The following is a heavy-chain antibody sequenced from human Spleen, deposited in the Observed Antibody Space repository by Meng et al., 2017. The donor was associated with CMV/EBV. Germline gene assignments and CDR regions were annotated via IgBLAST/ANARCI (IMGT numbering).Heavy chain of an antibody. Sequence: TFSSYAISWVRQAPGQGLEWMGWINPNSGGTNYAQKFQGRVTMTRDTSITTAYMQLSRLRSDDTAVYYCARDPSHCSSTSCYGWFDPWGQGTLVTVSS. CDR1: TFSSYA. D-gene: IGHD2-2*01. J-gene: IGHJ5*02. CDR2: INPNSGGT. CDR3: ARDPSHCSSTSCYGWFDP. V-gene: IGHV1-2*02.